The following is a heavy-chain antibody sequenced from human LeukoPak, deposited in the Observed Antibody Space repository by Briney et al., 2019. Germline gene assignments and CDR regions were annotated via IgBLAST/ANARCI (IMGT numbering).Heavy chain of an antibody. Sequence: SETLSLTCTVSGGSISSYYWSWIRRPPGKGLEWIGYIYYSGSTNYNPSLKSRVTISVDTSKNQFSPKLSSVTAADTAVYYRARDSTVADDAFDIWGQGTMVTVSS. CDR3: ARDSTVADDAFDI. CDR1: GGSISSYY. V-gene: IGHV4-59*01. CDR2: IYYSGST. J-gene: IGHJ3*02. D-gene: IGHD4-17*01.